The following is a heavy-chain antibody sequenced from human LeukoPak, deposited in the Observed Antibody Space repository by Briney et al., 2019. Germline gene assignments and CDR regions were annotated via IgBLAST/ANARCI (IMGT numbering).Heavy chain of an antibody. D-gene: IGHD2-2*01. J-gene: IGHJ5*02. Sequence: PEASVKVSCKASGGTFSRYAISWVRQAPGQGLEWMGGIIPISGTANYAQKFQGRVTITADKSTSTAYMELSSLRSEDTAVYYCARDPSVVPAAMLLGWFDPWGQGTLVTVSS. CDR2: IIPISGTA. V-gene: IGHV1-69*06. CDR1: GGTFSRYA. CDR3: ARDPSVVPAAMLLGWFDP.